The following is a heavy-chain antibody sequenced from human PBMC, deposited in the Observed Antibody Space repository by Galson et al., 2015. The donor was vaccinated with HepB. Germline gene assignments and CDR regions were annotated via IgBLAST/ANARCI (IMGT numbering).Heavy chain of an antibody. CDR2: ISAYNGDT. CDR3: ARDSHTVVAAPDFDY. D-gene: IGHD3-22*01. J-gene: IGHJ4*02. Sequence: SVKVSCKASGYTFTRYGISWVRQAPGQGLEWMGWISAYNGDTNYAQKFQGRVTMTTDTSTTTAYMELRSLRSDDTAVYYCARDSHTVVAAPDFDYWGQGTLVTVSS. CDR1: GYTFTRYG. V-gene: IGHV1-18*01.